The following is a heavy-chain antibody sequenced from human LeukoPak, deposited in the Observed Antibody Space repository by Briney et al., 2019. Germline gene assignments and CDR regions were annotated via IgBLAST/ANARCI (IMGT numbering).Heavy chain of an antibody. CDR1: AFTFSNYW. V-gene: IGHV3-74*01. Sequence: GGSLRLSCAASAFTFSNYWMHWVRQAPGKGLVWVSRINGDGSNTNYADSVKGRFTISRDNAKNTLYLQMNSLRAEDTAVYYCARALSTVTTLDWGQGTLVTVSS. D-gene: IGHD4-17*01. CDR3: ARALSTVTTLD. CDR2: INGDGSNT. J-gene: IGHJ4*02.